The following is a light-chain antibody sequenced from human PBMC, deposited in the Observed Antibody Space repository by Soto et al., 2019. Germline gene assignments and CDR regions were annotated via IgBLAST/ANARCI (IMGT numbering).Light chain of an antibody. CDR1: QSVSSN. CDR3: QVYNSSPWT. Sequence: EIVMTQSPATLSVSPGERATLSCRASQSVSSNLAWYQQKPGQAPRLLIYGASTRATGIQARFSGSGSGTEFTLTISSLQSEDFAVYYCQVYNSSPWTFGQGTKVEIK. V-gene: IGKV3-15*01. CDR2: GAS. J-gene: IGKJ1*01.